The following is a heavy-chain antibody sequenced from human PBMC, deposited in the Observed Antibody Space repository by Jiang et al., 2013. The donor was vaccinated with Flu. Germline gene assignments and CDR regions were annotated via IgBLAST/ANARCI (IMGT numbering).Heavy chain of an antibody. V-gene: IGHV5-10-1*01. CDR1: GYSFTSYW. CDR3: ARQGLSDHDAFDI. J-gene: IGHJ3*02. D-gene: IGHD3-16*02. CDR2: IDPSDSYT. Sequence: SLRISCKGSGYSFTSYWISWVRRCRKGWSGWEIDPSDSYTNYSPSFQGHVTISADKSISTAYLQWSGLKASDTAMYYCARQGLSDHDAFDIWGQGTMVTVSS.